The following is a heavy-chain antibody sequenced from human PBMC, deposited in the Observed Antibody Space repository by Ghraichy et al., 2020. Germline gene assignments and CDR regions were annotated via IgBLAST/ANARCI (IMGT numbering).Heavy chain of an antibody. CDR1: GGSISSYY. CDR2: IYYSGST. J-gene: IGHJ4*02. Sequence: SETLSLTCTVSGGSISSYYWRWIRQPPGKGLEWIGYIYYSGSTNYNSSLKSRVTISVETSKNDFSLKLSSGTAADSAAYYCARRAMDGSGYYFDYWGQGTLVTVSS. V-gene: IGHV4-59*08. D-gene: IGHD3-22*01. CDR3: ARRAMDGSGYYFDY.